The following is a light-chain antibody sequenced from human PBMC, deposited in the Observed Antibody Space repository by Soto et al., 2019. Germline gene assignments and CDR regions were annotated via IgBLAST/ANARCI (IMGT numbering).Light chain of an antibody. J-gene: IGKJ4*01. CDR1: QSMSYW. Sequence: DIQMTPSPSTLSASVGDRVTITCRASQSMSYWLAWYQQKPGKAPKLLIYKATNLEAGVPSRFSGSGSGTEFTLTISSLQPDDFATYYCQQYNNYWGLTFGGGTKVEIK. V-gene: IGKV1-5*03. CDR2: KAT. CDR3: QQYNNYWGLT.